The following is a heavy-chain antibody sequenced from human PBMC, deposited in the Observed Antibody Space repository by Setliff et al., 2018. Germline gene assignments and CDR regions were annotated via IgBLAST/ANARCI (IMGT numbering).Heavy chain of an antibody. V-gene: IGHV1-2*02. Sequence: ASVKVSCKASGYSFIDYYIHWVRQAPGQGLEWMGWINPNAGNINYIQKFQGRVTMTRDTSISTAYMELRRLKSDDTAVYYCARGEHIVSGDFYHYIDVWGKGTTVTVSS. CDR2: INPNAGNI. D-gene: IGHD2-15*01. CDR3: ARGEHIVSGDFYHYIDV. CDR1: GYSFIDYY. J-gene: IGHJ6*03.